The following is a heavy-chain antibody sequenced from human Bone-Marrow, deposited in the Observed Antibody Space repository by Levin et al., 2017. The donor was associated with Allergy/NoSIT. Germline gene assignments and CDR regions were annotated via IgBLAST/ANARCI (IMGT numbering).Heavy chain of an antibody. J-gene: IGHJ4*02. Sequence: PGESLKISCAASGFTFGSYAMSWVRQAPGKGLEWVSAISSSGFSTYYADSVKGRFTISRDNSKNTLYLQVNSLRAEDTAVYYCAKDTGGRRICSATSCYLHYWGQGTLVTVSS. CDR3: AKDTGGRRICSATSCYLHY. D-gene: IGHD2-15*01. CDR1: GFTFGSYA. CDR2: ISSSGFST. V-gene: IGHV3-23*01.